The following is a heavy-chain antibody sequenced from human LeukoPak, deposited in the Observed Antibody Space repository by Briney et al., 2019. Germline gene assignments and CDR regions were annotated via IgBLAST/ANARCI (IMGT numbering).Heavy chain of an antibody. CDR1: GFTFSTYA. Sequence: PRGSLRLSCAASGFTFSTYAMNWVRQAPGKGLEWVSGISGSGSTYYADSVKGRFAISRDNSKNTLSLQVNSLRAEDTAVYYCAKGPYYGSVSSYYYYGLDVWGQGTTVTVSS. D-gene: IGHD3-10*01. CDR2: ISGSGST. V-gene: IGHV3-23*01. CDR3: AKGPYYGSVSSYYYYGLDV. J-gene: IGHJ6*02.